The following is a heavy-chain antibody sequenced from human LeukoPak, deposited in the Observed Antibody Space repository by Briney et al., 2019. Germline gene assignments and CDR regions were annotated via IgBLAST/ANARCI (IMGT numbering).Heavy chain of an antibody. CDR2: IYYSGST. CDR1: GGSLSSSSYY. V-gene: IGHV4-39*01. D-gene: IGHD2-2*01. Sequence: SETLSLTCTVSGGSLSSSSYYWGWLRQPPGTGLEWIGSIYYSGSTYYNPSLKSRVTISVDTSKNQFSLKLSSVTAADTAVYYCASLYCSSTSCFGVPYYYYGMDVWGQGTTVTVSS. CDR3: ASLYCSSTSCFGVPYYYYGMDV. J-gene: IGHJ6*02.